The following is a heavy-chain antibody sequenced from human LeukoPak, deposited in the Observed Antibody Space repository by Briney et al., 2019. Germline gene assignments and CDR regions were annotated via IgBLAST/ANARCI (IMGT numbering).Heavy chain of an antibody. D-gene: IGHD1-7*01. CDR2: ISGSGGST. Sequence: GGSLRLSCAASGFTFSSYAMSWVRQAPGKGLVWVSAISGSGGSTYYADSVKGRFTISRDNSKNTLYLQMNSLRAEDTAVYYCAKLRGGTTRNSYDYWGQGTLVTVSS. V-gene: IGHV3-23*01. CDR1: GFTFSSYA. J-gene: IGHJ4*02. CDR3: AKLRGGTTRNSYDY.